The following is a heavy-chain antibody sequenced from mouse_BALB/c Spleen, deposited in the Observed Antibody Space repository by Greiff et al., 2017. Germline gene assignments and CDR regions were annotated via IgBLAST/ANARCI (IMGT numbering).Heavy chain of an antibody. CDR1: GFSLTSYG. CDR2: IWAGGST. J-gene: IGHJ3*01. CDR3: ARDGGDGYWFAY. Sequence: QVQLKQSGPGLVAPSQSLSITCTVSGFSLTSYGVHWVRQPPGKGLEWLGVIWAGGSTNYNSALMSRLSISKDNSKSQVFLKMNSLQTDDTAMYYCARDGGDGYWFAYWGQGTLVTVSA. D-gene: IGHD2-3*01. V-gene: IGHV2-9*02.